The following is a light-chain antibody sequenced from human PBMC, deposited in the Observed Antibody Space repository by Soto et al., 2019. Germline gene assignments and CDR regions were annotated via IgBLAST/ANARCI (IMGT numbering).Light chain of an antibody. V-gene: IGLV2-14*01. CDR1: SSDVGGYNY. CDR3: SSYTSGSTYV. J-gene: IGLJ1*01. Sequence: QSALTQPASVSGSPGQSINISCTGTSSDVGGYNYVSWYQQHPGKAPKLLIYDVSNRPSGVSNRFSGSKSGNTASLTISGLQAEDEADYYCSSYTSGSTYVFGTGTKVTVL. CDR2: DVS.